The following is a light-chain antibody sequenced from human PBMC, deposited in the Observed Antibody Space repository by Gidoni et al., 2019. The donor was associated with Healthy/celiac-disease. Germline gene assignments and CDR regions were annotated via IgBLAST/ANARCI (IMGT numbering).Light chain of an antibody. CDR3: QQSYSTPRIT. J-gene: IGKJ5*01. CDR2: AAS. CDR1: QSISSY. Sequence: DIKMTQSPSPLSASVGDRVTITCRASQSISSYLNWYQQKPGKAPKLLLYAASSLQSGVPSRFSGSGSATDVTLTISSLQPEDFATYYCQQSYSTPRITFGQGTRLEIK. V-gene: IGKV1-39*01.